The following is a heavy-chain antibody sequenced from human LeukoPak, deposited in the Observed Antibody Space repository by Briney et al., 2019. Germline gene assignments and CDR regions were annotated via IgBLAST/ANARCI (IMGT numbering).Heavy chain of an antibody. V-gene: IGHV3-48*04. CDR1: GFTFSSYS. CDR3: ARVGDDYNEYVDY. J-gene: IGHJ4*02. Sequence: GGSLRLSCVASGFTFSSYSMNWVRQAPGKGLEWISYISSSTMTIHYADSVKGRFTISRDNAKNSLLLQMNSLRAEDSAVYYCARVGDDYNEYVDYWGQGTLVTVSS. CDR2: ISSSTMTI. D-gene: IGHD5-24*01.